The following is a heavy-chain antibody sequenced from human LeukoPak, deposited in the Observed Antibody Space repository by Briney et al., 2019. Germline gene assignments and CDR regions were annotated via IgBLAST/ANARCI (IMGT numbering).Heavy chain of an antibody. CDR2: INPSGGST. J-gene: IGHJ4*02. Sequence: ASVKVSCKASGYTFTSYYMHWVRQAPGQGLEWMGIINPSGGSTSYAQKFQGRVTMTRDTSISTAYMELSRLRSDDTAVYYCARDGPWGATNLLDYWGQGTLVTVSS. CDR1: GYTFTSYY. CDR3: ARDGPWGATNLLDY. D-gene: IGHD1-26*01. V-gene: IGHV1-46*01.